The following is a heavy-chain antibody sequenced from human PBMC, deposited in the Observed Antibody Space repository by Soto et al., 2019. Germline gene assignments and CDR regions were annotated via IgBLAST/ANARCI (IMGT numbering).Heavy chain of an antibody. J-gene: IGHJ4*02. CDR1: GGTFSSYA. Sequence: SVKVSCKASGGTFSSYAISWVRQAPGQGLEWMGGIIPIFGTANYAQKFQGRVTITADESTSTAYMELSSLRSEDTAVYYCARSLSLWFGAPGYFDYWGQGTLVTVSS. V-gene: IGHV1-69*13. D-gene: IGHD3-10*01. CDR3: ARSLSLWFGAPGYFDY. CDR2: IIPIFGTA.